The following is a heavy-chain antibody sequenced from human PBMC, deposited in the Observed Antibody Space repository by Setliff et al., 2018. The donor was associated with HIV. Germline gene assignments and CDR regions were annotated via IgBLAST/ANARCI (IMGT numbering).Heavy chain of an antibody. CDR2: INPKSGGT. D-gene: IGHD4-17*01. V-gene: IGHV1-2*02. Sequence: ASVKVSCKASGYTFTDYYMHWVRQAPGQGLEWMGWINPKSGGTNSALKFQGRVTMTRDTSISTAYMELSRLRSDDTAVYYCARDNYDDYSRVQMDVWGKGTTVTVSS. CDR3: ARDNYDDYSRVQMDV. CDR1: GYTFTDYY. J-gene: IGHJ6*04.